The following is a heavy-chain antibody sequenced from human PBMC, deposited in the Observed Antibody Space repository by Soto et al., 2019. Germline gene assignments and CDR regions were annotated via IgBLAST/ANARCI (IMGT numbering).Heavy chain of an antibody. CDR3: ATWQGSLNFQY. CDR2: IWDDGRRK. Sequence: GGSLRLSCAASGFTFSLYGMHLVRQAPGKGLEWVASIWDDGRRKDYADSVKDRLFISRDNSKNTLYLQLDSLRPEDTAVYYCATWQGSLNFQYWGQGTLVTGSS. V-gene: IGHV3-30*02. CDR1: GFTFSLYG. J-gene: IGHJ4*02.